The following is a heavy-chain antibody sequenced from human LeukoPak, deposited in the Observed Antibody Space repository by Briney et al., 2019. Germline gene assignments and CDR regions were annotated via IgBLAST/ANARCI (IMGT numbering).Heavy chain of an antibody. CDR2: IKQDGSAK. D-gene: IGHD2-15*01. V-gene: IGHV3-7*01. CDR1: GFTFSSYG. J-gene: IGHJ4*02. Sequence: GGSLRLSCAASGFTFSSYGMHWVRQAPGKGLEWVANIKQDGSAKYYVDSVKGRFTISRDNAKNSLYLQMDSLRAEDTAVYYCAKHGGWDYCTGGSCYYDSWGQGTLVTVSS. CDR3: AKHGGWDYCTGGSCYYDS.